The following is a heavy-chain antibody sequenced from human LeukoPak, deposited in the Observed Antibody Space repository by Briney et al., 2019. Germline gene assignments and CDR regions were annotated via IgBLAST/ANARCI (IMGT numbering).Heavy chain of an antibody. CDR2: ISSSSG. CDR1: GFTFSDYY. Sequence: PGGSLRLSCAASGFTFSDYYMSWIRQAPGRGLEWVSYISSSSGYYADSVKGRFTISRGNAKNSLYLQMNSLRAEDTAVYYCARGYYGMDVWGAGSTVTVSS. V-gene: IGHV3-11*06. J-gene: IGHJ6*04. CDR3: ARGYYGMDV.